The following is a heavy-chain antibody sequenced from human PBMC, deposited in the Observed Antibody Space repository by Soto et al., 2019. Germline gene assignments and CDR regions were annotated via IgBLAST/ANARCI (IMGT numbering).Heavy chain of an antibody. J-gene: IGHJ4*02. Sequence: GGSLRLSCTTSGFTFSSYAMHWVRQSPGKGLEWVAIIAYDETNQYYADSVKGRFTISRDNSGSTLYLQMDSLTAEDTAVCYCASDRLSGMRYGSSWYSYIEYWGQGVLVTVSS. CDR3: ASDRLSGMRYGSSWYSYIEY. V-gene: IGHV3-30*04. CDR2: IAYDETNQ. D-gene: IGHD6-13*01. CDR1: GFTFSSYA.